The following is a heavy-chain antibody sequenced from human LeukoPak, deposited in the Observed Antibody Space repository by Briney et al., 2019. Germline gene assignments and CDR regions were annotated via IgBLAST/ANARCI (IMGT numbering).Heavy chain of an antibody. D-gene: IGHD6-13*01. CDR3: ARGPDTSTWYYYYMDV. Sequence: PSETLSLTCTVSGGSISSYYWSWIRLPPGKGLEWIGDIYYSGSTNYNPSLKSRVTISVDTSKNQSSLKLSSVTAADTAVYYCARGPDTSTWYYYYMDVWGKGTTVTVSS. V-gene: IGHV4-59*01. CDR2: IYYSGST. J-gene: IGHJ6*03. CDR1: GGSISSYY.